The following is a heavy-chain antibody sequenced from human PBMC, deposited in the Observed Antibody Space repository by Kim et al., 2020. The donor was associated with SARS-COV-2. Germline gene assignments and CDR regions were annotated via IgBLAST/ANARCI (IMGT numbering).Heavy chain of an antibody. Sequence: ETLSLPCTVSGCSVSSGSYFWSWLRQPPGKGLEWIGYIYYSGNTNYNPSLKSRVTMSVDTSKNQFSLKLRSVTAADTAVYYCARAPNDFWSGYPYYFDYWGQGTLVTVSS. V-gene: IGHV4-61*01. CDR1: GCSVSSGSYF. CDR3: ARAPNDFWSGYPYYFDY. CDR2: IYYSGNT. D-gene: IGHD3-3*01. J-gene: IGHJ4*02.